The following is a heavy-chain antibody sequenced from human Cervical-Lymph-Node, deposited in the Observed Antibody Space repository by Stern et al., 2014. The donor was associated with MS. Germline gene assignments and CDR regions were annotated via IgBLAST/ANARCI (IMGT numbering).Heavy chain of an antibody. V-gene: IGHV1-18*01. CDR3: ASPYGSGSYQYYYYGMDV. CDR1: GYTFTSYG. CDR2: ISAYNGNP. D-gene: IGHD3-10*01. Sequence: QVQLVQSGAEVKKPGASVKVSCKASGYTFTSYGISWVRQAPGQGLEWMGWISAYNGNPNYAQKPQGRVTIATDTSTSTAYMELRSLRSDDTAVYYCASPYGSGSYQYYYYGMDVWGQGTTVTVSS. J-gene: IGHJ6*02.